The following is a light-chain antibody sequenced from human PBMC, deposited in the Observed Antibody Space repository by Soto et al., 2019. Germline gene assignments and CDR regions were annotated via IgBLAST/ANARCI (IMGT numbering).Light chain of an antibody. J-gene: IGKJ4*01. CDR3: QQYGTSSLT. V-gene: IGKV3-20*01. CDR2: GTS. Sequence: VLTQSPGTLSLSPGESATLSCRASQSVYSSYLVWYQQRPCQPPRLLIYGTSNRAAGIPDRVSCSESGTDFTMTIYRVEPEESAVYYCQQYGTSSLTFGGGNKVEIQ. CDR1: QSVYSSY.